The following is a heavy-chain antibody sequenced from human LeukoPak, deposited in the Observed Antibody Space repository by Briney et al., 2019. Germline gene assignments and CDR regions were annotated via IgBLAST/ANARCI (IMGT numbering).Heavy chain of an antibody. CDR3: ARDLPPYYFDY. CDR1: GGIFSSYA. Sequence: ASVKVSCKASGGIFSSYAISWVRQAPGQGLEWMGRIIPILGIANYAQKFQGRVTITADKSTSTAYMDLSGLRSEDTAVYYCARDLPPYYFDYWGQGTLVTVSS. J-gene: IGHJ4*02. V-gene: IGHV1-69*04. CDR2: IIPILGIA.